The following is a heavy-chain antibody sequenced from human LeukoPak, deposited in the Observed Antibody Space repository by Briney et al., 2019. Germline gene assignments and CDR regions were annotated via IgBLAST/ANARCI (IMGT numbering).Heavy chain of an antibody. CDR3: AGCSSTSCYLGY. D-gene: IGHD2-2*01. V-gene: IGHV3-53*01. CDR2: IYSGGST. CDR1: GFTVSSNY. Sequence: GGSLRLSCAASGFTVSSNYMSWVRQAPGKGLEWVSVIYSGGSTYFADSVRGRFTISRDNSKNTLYLQMNSLRAEDTAVYYCAGCSSTSCYLGYWGQGTLVTVSS. J-gene: IGHJ4*02.